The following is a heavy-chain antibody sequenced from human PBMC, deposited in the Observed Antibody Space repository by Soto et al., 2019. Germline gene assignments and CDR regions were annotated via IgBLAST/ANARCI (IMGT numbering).Heavy chain of an antibody. D-gene: IGHD4-17*01. CDR3: AHAYGGRSLY. J-gene: IGHJ4*02. V-gene: IGHV2-5*02. CDR2: IYWDDDK. Sequence: QITLKESGPTLVKPTQTLTLTCSLSGFSFSTSRVGVGWIRQPPGKALEWLAVIYWDDDKTYRPSLKSRLTITKDTSKNQVVLTMTNMDPVDTATYYCAHAYGGRSLYWGQGTLVTVSS. CDR1: GFSFSTSRVG.